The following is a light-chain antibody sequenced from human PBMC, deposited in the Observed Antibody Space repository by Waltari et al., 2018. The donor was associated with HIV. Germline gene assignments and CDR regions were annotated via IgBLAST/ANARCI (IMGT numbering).Light chain of an antibody. CDR2: YKSDSDK. CDR1: SGINVGAYR. CDR3: MIWHSDTVI. J-gene: IGLJ2*01. V-gene: IGLV5-45*01. Sequence: AVLTQPPFLSASPGASASLTCTLPSGINVGAYRLYCYQKKPGSPPQLLLRYKSDSDKYQGSGVPSRFSGSKDASVNAGILFISGLQSEDEADYYCMIWHSDTVIIGGGTKLTVL.